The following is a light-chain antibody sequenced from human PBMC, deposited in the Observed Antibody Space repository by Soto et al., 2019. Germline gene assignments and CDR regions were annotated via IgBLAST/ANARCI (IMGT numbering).Light chain of an antibody. CDR3: QVWDSSGDHVV. CDR1: NIGTKN. J-gene: IGLJ2*01. CDR2: DDS. Sequence: SYVLTQSPSVSVAPGQTAAITCGGNNIGTKNVHWYQQRPGQAPVLVVYDDSDRPSGIPERFSGSNSGNTATLTISRVEAGDEADYYCQVWDSSGDHVVFGGGTKVTVL. V-gene: IGLV3-21*02.